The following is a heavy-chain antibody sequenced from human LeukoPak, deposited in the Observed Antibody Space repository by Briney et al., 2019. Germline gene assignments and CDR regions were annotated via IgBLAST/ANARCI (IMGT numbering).Heavy chain of an antibody. CDR1: GFTFSSYA. J-gene: IGHJ4*02. CDR2: ISGSGGRT. Sequence: AGGSLRLSCAASGFTFSSYAMNWVRQAPGKGLEWVSVISGSGGRTYYADSVKGRFTISRDNSKNTLYLQMNSLRAEDTAVYYCAKDYHDSSGYPSYLDYWGQGTLVTVSS. CDR3: AKDYHDSSGYPSYLDY. V-gene: IGHV3-23*01. D-gene: IGHD3-22*01.